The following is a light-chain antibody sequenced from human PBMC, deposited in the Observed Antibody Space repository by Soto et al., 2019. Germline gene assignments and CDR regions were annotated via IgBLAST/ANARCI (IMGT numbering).Light chain of an antibody. CDR1: SSDIGAYDY. CDR2: EVN. CDR3: FSFPTTSYQV. J-gene: IGLJ1*01. Sequence: QSALTQPASLSGSPGQSITISCTGASSDIGAYDYVSWFQRHPGKAPKLMISEVNNRPSGVSNRFSGSKSGNTAYLTISGLPVEDEAEYFCFSFPTTSYQVFGNGKKVTV. V-gene: IGLV2-14*01.